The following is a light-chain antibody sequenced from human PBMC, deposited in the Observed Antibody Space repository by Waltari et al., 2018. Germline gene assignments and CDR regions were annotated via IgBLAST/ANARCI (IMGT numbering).Light chain of an antibody. Sequence: QSPLTQPASVSGSPGQSTTISCTGTSSDVGGYHYVPCYQQHPGKAPKLMIYDVTNRASGVSSRFTGSKSGNTASMTISGLQTDDEADYYCSSYRKSSTAGGVFGTGTKVTVL. CDR3: SSYRKSSTAGGV. CDR1: SSDVGGYHY. CDR2: DVT. J-gene: IGLJ1*01. V-gene: IGLV2-14*03.